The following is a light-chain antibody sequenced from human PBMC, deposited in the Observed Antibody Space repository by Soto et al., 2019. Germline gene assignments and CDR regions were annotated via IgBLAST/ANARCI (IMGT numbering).Light chain of an antibody. Sequence: NFMLTQPHSVSESPGKTVTISCTGSGGSIASNYVQWHQQRPGSAPTTVIYEDNKSPSGVPDRYSRSIDRSSNSASLIISGLKTEDEADYYLQSHDSTSVVFGRGTKLTVL. CDR3: QSHDSTSVV. CDR1: GGSIASNY. CDR2: EDN. V-gene: IGLV6-57*02. J-gene: IGLJ2*01.